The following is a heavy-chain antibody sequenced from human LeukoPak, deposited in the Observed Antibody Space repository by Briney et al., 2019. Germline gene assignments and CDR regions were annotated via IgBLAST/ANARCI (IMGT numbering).Heavy chain of an antibody. CDR3: AKEGVAGNYRFDP. Sequence: SETLSLTSTVSGGSISSYYWSWIRQPPGKGLEWIGYIYYSGSTNYNPSLKSRVTISVDTSKNQFSLKLSSVTAADTAVYYCAKEGVAGNYRFDPWGQETLVTVSS. D-gene: IGHD6-19*01. CDR2: IYYSGST. V-gene: IGHV4-59*01. J-gene: IGHJ5*02. CDR1: GGSISSYY.